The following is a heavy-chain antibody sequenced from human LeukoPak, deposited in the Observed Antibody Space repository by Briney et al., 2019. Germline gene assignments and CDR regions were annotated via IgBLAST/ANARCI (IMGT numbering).Heavy chain of an antibody. CDR1: GYTFTSYG. J-gene: IGHJ5*02. V-gene: IGHV1-18*01. CDR2: ISAYNGNT. CDR3: ARDLIRRSGGFDP. Sequence: ASVKVSCKASGYTFTSYGISWVRQAPGQGLEWMGWISAYNGNTNYAQKLQGRVTMTTGTSTSTAYMELRSPRSDDTAVYYCARDLIRRSGGFDPWGQGTLVTVSS. D-gene: IGHD3-3*01.